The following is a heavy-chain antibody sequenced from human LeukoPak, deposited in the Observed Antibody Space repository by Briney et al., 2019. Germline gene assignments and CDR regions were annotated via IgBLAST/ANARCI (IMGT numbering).Heavy chain of an antibody. CDR1: GFTFSSYG. CDR2: IWYDGSNK. CDR3: VRHQDY. J-gene: IGHJ4*02. Sequence: PGGSLRLSSAASGFTFSSYGMHWVRQAPGKGLEWVAVIWYDGSNKYYADSVKGRFTISRDNAKNTLYLQMYNLRDEDTAVYYCVRHQDYWGQGTLVTVSS. V-gene: IGHV3-33*03.